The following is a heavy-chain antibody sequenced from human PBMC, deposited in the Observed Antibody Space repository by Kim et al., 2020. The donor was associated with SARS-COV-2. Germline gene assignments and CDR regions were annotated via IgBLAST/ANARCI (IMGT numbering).Heavy chain of an antibody. V-gene: IGHV5-51*01. CDR3: ARPTNYYDSSEGAFDI. D-gene: IGHD3-22*01. J-gene: IGHJ3*02. CDR1: GYSFTSYW. Sequence: GESLKISCKGSGYSFTSYWIGWVRQMPGKGLEWMGIIYPGDSDTRYSPSFQGQVTISADKSISTAYLQWSSLKASDTAMYYCARPTNYYDSSEGAFDIWGQGTMVTVSS. CDR2: IYPGDSDT.